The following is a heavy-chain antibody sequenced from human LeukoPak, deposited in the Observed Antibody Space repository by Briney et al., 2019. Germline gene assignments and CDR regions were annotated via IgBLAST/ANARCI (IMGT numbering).Heavy chain of an antibody. CDR1: GFTFGSYG. D-gene: IGHD4-23*01. CDR2: IRSDGSNK. J-gene: IGHJ4*02. CDR3: ARGAHKRDDYGGFFDY. V-gene: IGHV3-30*02. Sequence: PGGSLRLSCAASGFTFGSYGMHWVRQAPGKGLEWVTFIRSDGSNKYYADSVKGRFTISRDNSKNTLYLQMNSLRAEDTAVYYCARGAHKRDDYGGFFDYWGQKTLVTVSS.